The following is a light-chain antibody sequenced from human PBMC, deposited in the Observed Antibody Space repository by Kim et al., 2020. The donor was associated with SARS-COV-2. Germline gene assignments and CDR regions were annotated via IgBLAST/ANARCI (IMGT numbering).Light chain of an antibody. CDR1: SSDVGGYNY. CDR2: EVS. Sequence: QSALTQPPSASGSPGQSVTISCTGTSSDVGGYNYVSWYQQHPGKAPKLMIYEVSKRPSGVPDRFSGSKSGDTASLTVSGLQAEDEADYYCSSYAGSINYVLGSGTKVTVL. J-gene: IGLJ1*01. V-gene: IGLV2-8*01. CDR3: SSYAGSINYV.